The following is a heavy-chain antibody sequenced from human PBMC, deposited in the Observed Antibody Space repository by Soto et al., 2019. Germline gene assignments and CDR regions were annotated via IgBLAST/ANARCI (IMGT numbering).Heavy chain of an antibody. CDR3: EKGIYEYDTTGPIDH. CDR1: GFTFNHYA. V-gene: IGHV3-43*02. J-gene: IGHJ5*02. CDR2: VSGRGGST. Sequence: GGSLRLSCTASGFTFNHYAMSWVRQAPGKGLEWVSAVSGRGGSTKYTDSVKGRFIISRDNSENSLYLQMNSLRAEDSALYYCEKGIYEYDTTGPIDHWGQGTLVTVSS. D-gene: IGHD3-22*01.